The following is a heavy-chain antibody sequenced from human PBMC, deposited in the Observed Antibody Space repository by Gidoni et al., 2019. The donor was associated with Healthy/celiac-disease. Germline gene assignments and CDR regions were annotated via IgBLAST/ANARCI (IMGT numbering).Heavy chain of an antibody. Sequence: QVQLVQSGAEVKKPGASVTVSCKASGYTFTGYYLHWVRQAPGQGREWMGQINPNSGGTNYAQKFQGRVTMTRDTTISTAYMELSRLRSDDTAVYYCARVWSDRSFPNFDYWGQGTLVTVSS. CDR1: GYTFTGYY. V-gene: IGHV1-2*06. CDR3: ARVWSDRSFPNFDY. CDR2: INPNSGGT. D-gene: IGHD1-26*01. J-gene: IGHJ4*02.